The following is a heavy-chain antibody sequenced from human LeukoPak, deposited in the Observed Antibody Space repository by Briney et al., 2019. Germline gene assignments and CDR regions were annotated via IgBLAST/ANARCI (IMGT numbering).Heavy chain of an antibody. J-gene: IGHJ4*02. D-gene: IGHD2-2*01. V-gene: IGHV3-23*01. CDR2: ISGSGGST. Sequence: TGGSLRLSCAASGLTFSSYAMSWVRQAPGKGLEWVSAISGSGGSTYHADSVKGRFAISRDNSKNTLYLQMNSLRAEDTAVYYCAKDAPVNIVVVPAANSWGQGTLVTVSS. CDR1: GLTFSSYA. CDR3: AKDAPVNIVVVPAANS.